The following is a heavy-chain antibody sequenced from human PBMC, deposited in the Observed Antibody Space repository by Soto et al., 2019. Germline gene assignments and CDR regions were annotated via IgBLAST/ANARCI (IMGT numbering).Heavy chain of an antibody. Sequence: SETLSLTCTVSGGSISSSSYYWGWIRQPPGKGLEWIGSIYYSGSTYYNPSLKSRVTISVDTSKDQFSLELSSVTAADTAVYYCARRSTFGELGGLGPWGQGTLVTVSS. D-gene: IGHD3-10*02. CDR2: IYYSGST. V-gene: IGHV4-39*07. CDR3: ARRSTFGELGGLGP. J-gene: IGHJ5*02. CDR1: GGSISSSSYY.